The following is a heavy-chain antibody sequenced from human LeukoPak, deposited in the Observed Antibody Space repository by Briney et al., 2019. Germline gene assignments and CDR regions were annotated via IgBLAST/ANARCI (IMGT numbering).Heavy chain of an antibody. J-gene: IGHJ3*02. CDR3: AKDNYDFWSGYYSLDAFDI. Sequence: PGGSLRLSCAASGFTFSSYAMSWVRQAPGKGLEWVSAISGSGGSTYYADSVKGRFTISRDNSKNTLYLQMNSLRAEDTAVYYCAKDNYDFWSGYYSLDAFDIWGQGTMVTVSS. CDR1: GFTFSSYA. V-gene: IGHV3-23*01. CDR2: ISGSGGST. D-gene: IGHD3-3*01.